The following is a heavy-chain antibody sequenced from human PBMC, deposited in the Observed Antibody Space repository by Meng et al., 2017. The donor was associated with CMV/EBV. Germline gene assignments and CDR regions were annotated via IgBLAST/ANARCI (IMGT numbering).Heavy chain of an antibody. V-gene: IGHV1-2*02. J-gene: IGHJ4*02. Sequence: ASVKVSCKASGGTFSSYAISWVRQAPGQGLEWMGWINPKSGGTNYAQKFQGRVTMTRDTAISTAYMELSGLRSDDTAVYYCARGFSVGVVIKTFDYWGQGTLVTVSS. CDR1: GGTFSSYA. CDR3: ARGFSVGVVIKTFDY. CDR2: INPKSGGT. D-gene: IGHD3-3*01.